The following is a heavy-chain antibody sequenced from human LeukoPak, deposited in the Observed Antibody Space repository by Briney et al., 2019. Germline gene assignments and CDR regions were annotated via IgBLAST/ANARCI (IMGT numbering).Heavy chain of an antibody. J-gene: IGHJ4*02. D-gene: IGHD2-2*01. CDR3: ARDVGYCSSTSCSDY. CDR1: GGSISSYY. Sequence: PSETLSLTCTVSGGSISSYYWSWIRQPPRKGLEWIGYIYYSGSTNYNPSLKSRVTISVDTSKNQFSLKLSSVTAADTAVYYCARDVGYCSSTSCSDYWGQGTLVTVSS. V-gene: IGHV4-59*01. CDR2: IYYSGST.